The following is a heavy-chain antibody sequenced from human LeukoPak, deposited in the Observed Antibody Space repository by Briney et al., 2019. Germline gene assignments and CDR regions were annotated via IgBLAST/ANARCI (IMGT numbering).Heavy chain of an antibody. CDR3: ARDWSVDIVAVYYFDY. J-gene: IGHJ4*02. Sequence: SETLSLTCTVSGYSISSGYYWGWIRQPPGKGLEWIGSIYHSGSTYYNPSLKSRVTISVDTSKNQFSLKLSSVTAADTAVYYCARDWSVDIVAVYYFDYWGQGTLVTVSS. V-gene: IGHV4-38-2*02. CDR1: GYSISSGYY. CDR2: IYHSGST. D-gene: IGHD5-12*01.